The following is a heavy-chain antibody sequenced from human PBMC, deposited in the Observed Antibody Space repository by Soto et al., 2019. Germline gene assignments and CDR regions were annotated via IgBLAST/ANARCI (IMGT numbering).Heavy chain of an antibody. CDR2: TFYRSKWKN. D-gene: IGHD5-12*01. Sequence: SQTLPLTCAISGDSVSSYSAAWNWIRQSPSRGLEWLGRTFYRSKWKNDYAVSVKSRVTISPDTSKNQFSLQMNSVTPEDTAVYYCATDYGDTGYIDIWGQGTSVTVS. CDR1: GDSVSSYSAA. J-gene: IGHJ3*02. CDR3: ATDYGDTGYIDI. V-gene: IGHV6-1*01.